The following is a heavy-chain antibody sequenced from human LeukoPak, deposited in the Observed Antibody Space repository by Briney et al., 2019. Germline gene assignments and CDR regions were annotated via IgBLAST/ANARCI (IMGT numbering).Heavy chain of an antibody. CDR1: GYTFTSYY. CDR3: AREIAARPLDY. D-gene: IGHD6-6*01. CDR2: ISAYNGNT. V-gene: IGHV1-18*04. J-gene: IGHJ4*02. Sequence: ASVKVSCKASGYTFTSYYMHWVRQAPGQGLEWMGWISAYNGNTNYAQKLQGRVTMTTDTSTSTAYMELRSLRSDDTAVYYCAREIAARPLDYWGQGTLVTVSS.